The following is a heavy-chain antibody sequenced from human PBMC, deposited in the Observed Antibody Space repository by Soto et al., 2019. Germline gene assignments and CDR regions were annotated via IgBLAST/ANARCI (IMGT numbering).Heavy chain of an antibody. CDR2: INSDGSST. V-gene: IGHV3-74*01. CDR1: GFTFSSYW. D-gene: IGHD2-21*02. J-gene: IGHJ4*02. Sequence: PGGSLRLSCAASGFTFSSYWMHWVRQAPGKGLVWVSRINSDGSSTSYADSVKGRFTISRDNAKNTLYLQMNSLRAEDTAVYYCARREAYCGGDCYLYWGQGTLVTVSS. CDR3: ARREAYCGGDCYLY.